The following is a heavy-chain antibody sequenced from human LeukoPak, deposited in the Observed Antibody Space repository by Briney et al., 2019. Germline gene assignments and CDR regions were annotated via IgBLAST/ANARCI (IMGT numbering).Heavy chain of an antibody. J-gene: IGHJ5*02. CDR2: INPNSGGT. V-gene: IGHV1-2*02. CDR1: GYTFTGYY. D-gene: IGHD4-17*01. Sequence: GASVTVSCKASGYTFTGYYMHWVRQAPGQGLEWMGWINPNSGGTNYAQKFQGRVTMTRDTSISTAYMELSRLRSDDTAVYYCARAGGTTVTTSWFDPWGQGTLVTVSS. CDR3: ARAGGTTVTTSWFDP.